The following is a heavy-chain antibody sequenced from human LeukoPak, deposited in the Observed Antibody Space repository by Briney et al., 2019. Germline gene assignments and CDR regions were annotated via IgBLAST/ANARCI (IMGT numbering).Heavy chain of an antibody. CDR3: AKGRPYYYDSSGYSYFDY. CDR2: ISGSGGST. V-gene: IGHV3-23*01. D-gene: IGHD3-22*01. CDR1: GFTFSSYA. Sequence: GGSLRLSCAASGFTFSSYAMSWVRQAPGKGLEWVSAISGSGGSTYYADSVKGRFTISRDNSKNTLYLQMNSLRAEDMAVYYCAKGRPYYYDSSGYSYFDYWGQGTLVTVSS. J-gene: IGHJ4*02.